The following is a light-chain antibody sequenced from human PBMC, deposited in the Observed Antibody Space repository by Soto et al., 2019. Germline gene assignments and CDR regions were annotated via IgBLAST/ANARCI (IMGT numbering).Light chain of an antibody. V-gene: IGKV3-11*01. CDR2: DAS. CDR3: QQRSSWPLT. CDR1: QSVSSS. Sequence: EIVLTQSPATLSLSPGERATLSCRASQSVSSSLAWYQQKPGQTPRLLMYDASNRATGIPARFSGSGSGTDFTLTVSSLEPEDFALYYLQQRSSWPLTCGGGTKVEIK. J-gene: IGKJ4*01.